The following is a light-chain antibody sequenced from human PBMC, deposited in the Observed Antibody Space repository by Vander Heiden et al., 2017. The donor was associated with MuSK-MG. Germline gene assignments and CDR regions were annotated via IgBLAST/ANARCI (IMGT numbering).Light chain of an antibody. CDR1: QSVSSSY. V-gene: IGKV3-20*01. Sequence: VLTQSAGCLSLSPGERTTLSCRASQSVSSSYLAWYQQKPGQAPRLLIYGASSRASGIPDRFSGSGSGTDFTLTISRLEPEDFAVYYCQQYGSSPYTFGQGTKLEIK. CDR2: GAS. CDR3: QQYGSSPYT. J-gene: IGKJ2*01.